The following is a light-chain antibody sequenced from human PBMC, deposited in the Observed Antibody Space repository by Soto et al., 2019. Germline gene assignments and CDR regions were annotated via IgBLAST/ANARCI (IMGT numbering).Light chain of an antibody. Sequence: QSVLTQPPSVSGSPGQSVTISCTGTSSDVGSYNRVSWYQQPPGTAPKVMIYEVSNRPSGVPDRFSGSKSGNTASLTISGPQAEDEADYYCSLYTSSSTYVFGTGTKVTVL. J-gene: IGLJ1*01. CDR2: EVS. CDR1: SSDVGSYNR. V-gene: IGLV2-18*01. CDR3: SLYTSSSTYV.